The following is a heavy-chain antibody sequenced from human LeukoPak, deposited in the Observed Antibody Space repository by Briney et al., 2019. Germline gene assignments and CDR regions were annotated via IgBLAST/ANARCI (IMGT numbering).Heavy chain of an antibody. CDR3: ARDGLHSSGWYEYYYYYMDV. V-gene: IGHV1-69*13. J-gene: IGHJ6*03. Sequence: SVKVSCEASGGTFSSYAISWVRQAPGQGLEWMGGIIPIFGTANYAQKFQGRVTITADGSTSTAYMELSSLRSEETAVYYCARDGLHSSGWYEYYYYYMDVWGKGTTVTVSS. CDR1: GGTFSSYA. D-gene: IGHD6-19*01. CDR2: IIPIFGTA.